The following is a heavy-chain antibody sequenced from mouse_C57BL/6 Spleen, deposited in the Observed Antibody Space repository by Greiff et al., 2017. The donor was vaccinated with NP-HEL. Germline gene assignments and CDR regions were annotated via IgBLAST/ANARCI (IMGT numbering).Heavy chain of an antibody. Sequence: DVQLQESGGGLVKPGGSLKLSCAASGFTFSDYGMHWVRQAPEKGLEWVAYISSGSSTIYYADTVKGRFTISRDNAKNTLFLQMTSLRSEDTAMYYCARGDGYPWYFDVWGTGTTVTVSS. CDR1: GFTFSDYG. V-gene: IGHV5-17*01. J-gene: IGHJ1*03. CDR3: ARGDGYPWYFDV. CDR2: ISSGSSTI. D-gene: IGHD2-3*01.